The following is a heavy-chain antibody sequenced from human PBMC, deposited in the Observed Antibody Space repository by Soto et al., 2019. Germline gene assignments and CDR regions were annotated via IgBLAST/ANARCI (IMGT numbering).Heavy chain of an antibody. V-gene: IGHV3-64*01. Sequence: GGSLRLSCAASGFTFSSHSMNWVRQAPGKGLEYVSPISSNGGSTYYVNSVKVRFTISRDNSKSTLYLQMGSLRAEDMAVYYCARDYCPGGVCYTIFDYWGQGTLVTVSS. CDR1: GFTFSSHS. J-gene: IGHJ4*02. CDR3: ARDYCPGGVCYTIFDY. CDR2: ISSNGGST. D-gene: IGHD2-8*02.